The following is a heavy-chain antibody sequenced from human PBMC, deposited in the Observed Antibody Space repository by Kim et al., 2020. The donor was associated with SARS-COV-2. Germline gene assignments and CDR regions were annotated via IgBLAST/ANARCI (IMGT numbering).Heavy chain of an antibody. J-gene: IGHJ4*02. D-gene: IGHD3-22*01. CDR3: ARAFYFDSSSYYAYCFDY. V-gene: IGHV4-4*06. Sequence: KSRVTMSVDTSKNQFSLKLSSVTAADTAVYYCARAFYFDSSSYYAYCFDYWGQGSLVTVSS.